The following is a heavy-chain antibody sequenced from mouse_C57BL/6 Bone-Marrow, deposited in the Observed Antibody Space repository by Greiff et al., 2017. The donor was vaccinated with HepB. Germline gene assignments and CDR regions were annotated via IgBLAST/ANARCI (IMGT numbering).Heavy chain of an antibody. J-gene: IGHJ2*01. D-gene: IGHD1-1*01. Sequence: QVQLQQPGAELVKPGASVKLSCKASGYTFTSYWMHWVKQRPGQGLEWIGMIHPNSGSTNYNEKFKSKATLTVDKSSSTAYMQLSSLTSEDSEVYYCASYYYGSLDYWGQGTTLTVSS. V-gene: IGHV1-64*01. CDR2: IHPNSGST. CDR3: ASYYYGSLDY. CDR1: GYTFTSYW.